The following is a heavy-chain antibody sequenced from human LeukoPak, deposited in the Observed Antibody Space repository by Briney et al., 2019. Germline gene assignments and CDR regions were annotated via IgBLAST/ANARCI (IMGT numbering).Heavy chain of an antibody. CDR3: ARDGYSSSLDP. CDR2: IYYSGST. D-gene: IGHD6-13*01. V-gene: IGHV4-59*01. J-gene: IGHJ5*02. Sequence: SETLSLTCTVSGGSISSYYWSWLRQPPGKGLEWIGYIYYSGSTNYNPSLKSRVTISVDTSKNQFSPKLSSVTAADTAVYYCARDGYSSSLDPWGQGTLVTVSS. CDR1: GGSISSYY.